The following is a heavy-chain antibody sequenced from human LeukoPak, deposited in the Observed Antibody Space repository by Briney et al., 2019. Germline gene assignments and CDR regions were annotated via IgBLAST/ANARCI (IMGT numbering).Heavy chain of an antibody. CDR2: IYYSGST. CDR3: AREGEVREMTT. CDR1: GGSISSGGYY. D-gene: IGHD5-24*01. Sequence: SETLSLTCTVSGGSISSGGYYWSWIRQHPGKGLEWIGYIYYSGSTYYNPSLKSRVTISVDMSKNQFSLKLSSVTAADTAVYYCAREGEVREMTTWGQGTLVTVSS. V-gene: IGHV4-31*03. J-gene: IGHJ4*02.